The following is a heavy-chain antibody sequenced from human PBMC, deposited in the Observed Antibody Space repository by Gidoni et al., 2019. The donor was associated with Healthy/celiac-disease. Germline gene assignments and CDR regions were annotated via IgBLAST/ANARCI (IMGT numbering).Heavy chain of an antibody. CDR2: IYPGDSDT. Sequence: EVQLVQSGAEVKKPGESLKISCKGSGYSFTSYWIGWVRQMPGKGLEWMGIIYPGDSDTRYSPSFQGQVTISADKSISTAYLQWSSLKASDTAMYYCARMQWAWKSGYNDEGRNWFDPWGQGTLVTVSS. J-gene: IGHJ5*02. V-gene: IGHV5-51*01. CDR1: GYSFTSYW. D-gene: IGHD5-12*01. CDR3: ARMQWAWKSGYNDEGRNWFDP.